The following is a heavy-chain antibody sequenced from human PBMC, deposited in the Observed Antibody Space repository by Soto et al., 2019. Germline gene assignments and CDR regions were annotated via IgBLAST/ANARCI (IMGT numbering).Heavy chain of an antibody. Sequence: QVQLVQSGAEVKKPGASVKVSCKASGYTFTSYDINWVRQATGQGFEYLGWMNPNSGNTGYVKKLQGRVTMTRATSMSTASMVRSSLRSEDTAVYYCARGIMYGGYSRWFDPLGPGTLVTVSS. D-gene: IGHD4-17*01. CDR1: GYTFTSYD. J-gene: IGHJ5*02. CDR2: MNPNSGNT. CDR3: ARGIMYGGYSRWFDP. V-gene: IGHV1-8*01.